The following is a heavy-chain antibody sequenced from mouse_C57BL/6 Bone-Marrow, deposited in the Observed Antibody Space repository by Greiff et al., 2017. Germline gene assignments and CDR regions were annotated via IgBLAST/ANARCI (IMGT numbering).Heavy chain of an antibody. Sequence: EVKVVESGGGLVKPGGSLKLSCAASGFTFSDYGMHWVRQAPEKGLEWVAYISRGSSTIYYADTVKGRYTIPRDNAKNTPFLQMTSLRAEDTAIFYCERQDDPYAMDYWGQGTSVTVSS. CDR2: ISRGSSTI. V-gene: IGHV5-17*01. CDR3: ERQDDPYAMDY. J-gene: IGHJ4*01. CDR1: GFTFSDYG.